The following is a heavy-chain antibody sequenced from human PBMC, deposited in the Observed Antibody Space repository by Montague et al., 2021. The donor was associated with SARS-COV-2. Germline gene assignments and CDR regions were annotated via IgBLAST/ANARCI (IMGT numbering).Heavy chain of an antibody. CDR1: GDSFSGYY. CDR3: ARDQTVSEWIWYGMDV. D-gene: IGHD3-3*01. Sequence: SETLSLTCAVYGDSFSGYYWNWIRQPPGKGLEWIGEINLSGSANXNPSLNSRVTMSADTSKNQFSLRLTSVTAADTAIYYCARDQTVSEWIWYGMDVWGPGTTVTVSS. J-gene: IGHJ6*02. V-gene: IGHV4-34*01. CDR2: INLSGSA.